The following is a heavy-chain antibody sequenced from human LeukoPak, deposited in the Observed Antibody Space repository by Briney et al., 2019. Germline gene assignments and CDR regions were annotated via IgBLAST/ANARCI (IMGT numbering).Heavy chain of an antibody. CDR2: INSDGSST. D-gene: IGHD3-3*01. Sequence: GGSLRLSCAASGFTFSSYWMHWVRQAPGKGLVWVSRINSDGSSTSYADSVKGRFTISRDNAKNTLYLQMNSLGAEDTAVYYCARESSFTIFGVVISNWFDPWGQGTLVTVSS. V-gene: IGHV3-74*01. J-gene: IGHJ5*02. CDR1: GFTFSSYW. CDR3: ARESSFTIFGVVISNWFDP.